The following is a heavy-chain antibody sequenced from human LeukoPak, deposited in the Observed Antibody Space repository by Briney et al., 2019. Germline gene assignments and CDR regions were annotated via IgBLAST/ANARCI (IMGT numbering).Heavy chain of an antibody. CDR1: GESVLRKIVA. Sequence: SQTLSLTFAISGESVLRKIVAWAGIGRSPPRGFKWLGRTYYRSGWYNDYALSVESRITINPDTSKNQVSLQLTSVAPEDTAVYYCSRELAWGPADYWGQGTLVTVSS. CDR2: TYYRSGWYN. V-gene: IGHV6-1*01. D-gene: IGHD7-27*01. CDR3: SRELAWGPADY. J-gene: IGHJ4*02.